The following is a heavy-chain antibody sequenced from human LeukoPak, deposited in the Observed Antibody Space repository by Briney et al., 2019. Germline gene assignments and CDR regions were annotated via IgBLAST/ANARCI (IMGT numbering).Heavy chain of an antibody. CDR2: IYTSGST. CDR1: GGSISRYY. V-gene: IGHV4-4*07. J-gene: IGHJ5*02. CDR3: ARDQFIWFDP. Sequence: SETLSLTCIVSGGSISRYYWGWIRQPPGKGLEWIGRIYTSGSTNYNPSLKSRVTMSVDTSKNQFSLKLSSVTAADTAVYYCARDQFIWFDPWGQGTLVTVSS.